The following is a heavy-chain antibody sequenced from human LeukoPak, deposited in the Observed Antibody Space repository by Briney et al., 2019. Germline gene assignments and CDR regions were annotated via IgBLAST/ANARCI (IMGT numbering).Heavy chain of an antibody. J-gene: IGHJ6*02. CDR2: IGTAGDT. CDR3: ARGSVRVGMDV. D-gene: IGHD6-13*01. V-gene: IGHV3-13*01. Sequence: GGSLRLSCEVSGITFNTSDMHWVRQAPGKGLEWVSVIGTAGDTYYADSVKGRFTISRENAKNSVYLQMNSLRAGDTAVYYCARGSVRVGMDVWGQGTTVTVSS. CDR1: GITFNTSD.